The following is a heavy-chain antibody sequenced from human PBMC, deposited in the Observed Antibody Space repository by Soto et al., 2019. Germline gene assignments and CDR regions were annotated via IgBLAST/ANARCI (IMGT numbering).Heavy chain of an antibody. V-gene: IGHV3-30*18. CDR2: ISYDGSNT. Sequence: HPGGSLRLSCAASGFTFSSYGMHWVRQAPGKGLEWVAVISYDGSNTYYADSVKGRFTISRDNSKNTLYLQMNSLRAEDTAVYYCAKADGNYYYYGMDVWGQGTTVTVSS. CDR1: GFTFSSYG. J-gene: IGHJ6*02. CDR3: AKADGNYYYYGMDV.